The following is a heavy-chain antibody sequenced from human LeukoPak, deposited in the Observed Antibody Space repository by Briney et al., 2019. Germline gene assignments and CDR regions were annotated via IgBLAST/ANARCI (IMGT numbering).Heavy chain of an antibody. Sequence: KTSETLSLTCTVSGGSISRDYWSWIRQPPGKGLGWIGYIYYTGSTNYNPSLKSRVTISVDTSKNQFSLKLSSVTAADTAVYYCARGQWLPVFDFWGQGTLVTVSS. V-gene: IGHV4-59*01. CDR2: IYYTGST. CDR1: GGSISRDY. D-gene: IGHD3-22*01. CDR3: ARGQWLPVFDF. J-gene: IGHJ4*02.